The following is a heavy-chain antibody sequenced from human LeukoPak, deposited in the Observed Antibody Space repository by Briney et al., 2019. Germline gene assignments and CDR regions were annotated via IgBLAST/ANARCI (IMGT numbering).Heavy chain of an antibody. Sequence: SETLSLTCTVSGGSLTIGHYYWTWIRQHPGKGLEWIGYIHPSGITDYNPSLQSRVTMSLDTSQNQFSLKLTSVTAADTAIYYCTRGQDAFKTGYWGQGTLVTVSS. V-gene: IGHV4-31*03. CDR3: TRGQDAFKTGY. D-gene: IGHD5-24*01. J-gene: IGHJ4*02. CDR2: IHPSGIT. CDR1: GGSLTIGHYY.